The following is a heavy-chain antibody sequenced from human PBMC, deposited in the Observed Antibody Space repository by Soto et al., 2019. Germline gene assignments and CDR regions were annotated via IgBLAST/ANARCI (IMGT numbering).Heavy chain of an antibody. V-gene: IGHV1-69*12. CDR2: IIPIFGTA. CDR3: ARPIQYDYASSGQSAWFDP. J-gene: IGHJ5*02. Sequence: QVQLVQSGAEVKKPGSSVKVSCKASGGTFSSYAISWVRQAPGQGLEWMGGIIPIFGTANYAQKFQGRVTISANESTSTAYMELSSLRSEDTAVYYCARPIQYDYASSGQSAWFDPWGQGTLVTVS. D-gene: IGHD3-22*01. CDR1: GGTFSSYA.